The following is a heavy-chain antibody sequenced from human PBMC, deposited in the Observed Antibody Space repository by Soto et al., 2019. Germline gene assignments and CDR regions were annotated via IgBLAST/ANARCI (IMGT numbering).Heavy chain of an antibody. CDR1: GGTFSSYA. J-gene: IGHJ5*02. D-gene: IGHD4-17*01. CDR3: ARDKMTTKNWFAP. Sequence: SVKVSCKASGGTFSSYAISWVRQAPGQGLEWMGGIIPIFGTANYAQKFQGRVTITADESTSTAYMELSSLRSEDTAVYYCARDKMTTKNWFAPWGQGTPVTGSS. CDR2: IIPIFGTA. V-gene: IGHV1-69*13.